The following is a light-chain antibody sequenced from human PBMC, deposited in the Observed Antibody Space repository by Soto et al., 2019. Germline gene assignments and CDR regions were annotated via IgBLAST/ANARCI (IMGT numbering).Light chain of an antibody. CDR1: SSDVGGYNY. Sequence: QSVLTQPASVSGSPGQSITISCTGTSSDVGGYNYVSWYQQHPGKAPKLMIYEVSNRPSGVSNRFSGSKSGNTASLTISGLQAEDEADCYCSSYTSSSTGVFGTGTKLTVL. CDR3: SSYTSSSTGV. CDR2: EVS. J-gene: IGLJ1*01. V-gene: IGLV2-14*01.